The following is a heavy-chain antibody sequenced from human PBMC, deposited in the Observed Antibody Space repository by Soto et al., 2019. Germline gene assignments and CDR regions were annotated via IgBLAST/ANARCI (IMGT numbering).Heavy chain of an antibody. Sequence: EVQLVESGGGLVQPGGSLRLSCVASGFTFSTYWMSWVRQAPGKGLEWVANIGQDGSEKYYVDSVKGRFTISRDNAKNSLYLQMNSLGAEDTAVYFCARDSRDTSGSVFDYWGQGALVTVSS. D-gene: IGHD3-22*01. CDR3: ARDSRDTSGSVFDY. J-gene: IGHJ4*02. CDR1: GFTFSTYW. V-gene: IGHV3-7*01. CDR2: IGQDGSEK.